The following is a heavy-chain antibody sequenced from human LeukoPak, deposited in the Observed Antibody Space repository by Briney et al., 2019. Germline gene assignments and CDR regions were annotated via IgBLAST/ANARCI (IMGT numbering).Heavy chain of an antibody. D-gene: IGHD5-24*01. CDR3: ARDNSVRDEAWWFSP. CDR2: ISPSGAST. V-gene: IGHV1-46*01. Sequence: ASVKVSCKSFGYTFTSNYMHWVRQAPGQGPEWMGVISPSGASTTYAQTFQGRVTLTRDMSTSTDYLELSSLRSEDTAVYYCARDNSVRDEAWWFSPWGQGTLVTVSS. J-gene: IGHJ5*02. CDR1: GYTFTSNY.